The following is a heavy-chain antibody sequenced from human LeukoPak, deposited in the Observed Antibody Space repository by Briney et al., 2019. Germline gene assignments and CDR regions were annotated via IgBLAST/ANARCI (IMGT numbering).Heavy chain of an antibody. CDR2: IFYTGST. J-gene: IGHJ4*02. Sequence: SETLSLTCTVSGGSINGYCWSWIRQPPGKGLEWIGHIFYTGSTNYNPPLKSRVTISEDTSKNQFSLKLTSVTAADTAVYFCARHREYYESSGYVASFDDWGQGELCSVSS. V-gene: IGHV4-59*08. CDR3: ARHREYYESSGYVASFDD. CDR1: GGSINGYC. D-gene: IGHD3-22*01.